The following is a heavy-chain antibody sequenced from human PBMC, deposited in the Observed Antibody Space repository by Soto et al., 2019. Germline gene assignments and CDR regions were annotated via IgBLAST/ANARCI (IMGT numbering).Heavy chain of an antibody. V-gene: IGHV3-30-3*01. D-gene: IGHD6-19*01. CDR1: GFTFNNYA. J-gene: IGHJ4*02. CDR2: ISYDGSNK. CDR3: ARDHSSVYYFDY. Sequence: QVQLVESGGGVVQPGRSLRLSCAASGFTFNNYAMHWVRQAPGKGLEWVAVISYDGSNKYYADSVKGRFTISRDNSKNTLYLQMNSLRPEDTAMSYCARDHSSVYYFDYWGQGTLVTVSS.